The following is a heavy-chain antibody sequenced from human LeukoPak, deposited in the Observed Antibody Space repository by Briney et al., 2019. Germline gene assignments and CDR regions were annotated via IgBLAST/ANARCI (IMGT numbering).Heavy chain of an antibody. CDR3: ARDGLRYAADY. D-gene: IGHD5-12*01. V-gene: IGHV4-59*01. J-gene: IGHJ4*02. CDR1: GGSISSYY. Sequence: SETLSLTCTVSGGSISSYYWSWIRQPPGKGLEWIGNISYSGSTNYNPSLKSRVTISVDMSKNQFSLKLSSVSTADTAVYYCARDGLRYAADYWGQGTLVTVSS. CDR2: ISYSGST.